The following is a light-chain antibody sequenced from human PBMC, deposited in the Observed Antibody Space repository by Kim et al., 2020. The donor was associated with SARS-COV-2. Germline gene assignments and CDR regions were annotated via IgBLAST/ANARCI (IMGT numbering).Light chain of an antibody. J-gene: IGKJ4*01. CDR3: QQRSNWPPLT. V-gene: IGKV3-11*01. CDR1: QSVSSY. CDR2: DAS. Sequence: QGERATLSCRASQSVSSYLAWYQQKPGQAPRLLIYDASNRATGIPARFSGSGSGTDFTLTISSLEPEDFAVYYCQQRSNWPPLTFGGGTKVEIK.